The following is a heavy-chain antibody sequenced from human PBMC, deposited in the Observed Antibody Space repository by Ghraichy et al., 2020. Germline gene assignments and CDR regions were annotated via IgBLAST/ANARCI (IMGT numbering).Heavy chain of an antibody. V-gene: IGHV3-30*04. J-gene: IGHJ6*02. CDR1: GFGIRTYA. CDR2: ISYDGSDE. CDR3: ARGDHPPYFGMDV. Sequence: GGSLRLSCAVSGFGIRTYAIHWVRQAPGKGLEWVAVISYDGSDEYYAESVEGRFTISRDESKNTLYLQMNSLSPEDTAVYYCARGDHPPYFGMDVWGQGTSFTVTS.